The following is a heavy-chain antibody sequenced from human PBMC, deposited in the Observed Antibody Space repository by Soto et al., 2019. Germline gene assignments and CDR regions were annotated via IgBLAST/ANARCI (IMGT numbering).Heavy chain of an antibody. CDR1: GGSISSSSYY. CDR3: ARRPGRGSYYEVFHY. J-gene: IGHJ4*02. CDR2: IYYSGST. V-gene: IGHV4-39*01. Sequence: SETLSLTCTVSGGSISSSSYYWGWIRQPPGKGLEWIGSIYYSGSTYYNPSLKSRVTISVDTSKNQFSLKLSSVTAADTAVYYCARRPGRGSYYEVFHYWGQGTLVTVS. D-gene: IGHD1-26*01.